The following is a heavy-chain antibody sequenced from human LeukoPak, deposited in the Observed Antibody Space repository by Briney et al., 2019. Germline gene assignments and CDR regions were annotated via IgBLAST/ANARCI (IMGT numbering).Heavy chain of an antibody. CDR1: GGSFNAYA. J-gene: IGHJ4*02. CDR2: IIPVLGTV. D-gene: IGHD1-20*01. Sequence: SVKVSCKASGGSFNAYAINWVRQAPGQGLEWMGGIIPVLGTVNYAQKFQGRFTITTDESTSTAYMELNSLRSEDTAVYFCARQSDISGTTFWDLGYWGQGTLVTVSS. CDR3: ARQSDISGTTFWDLGY. V-gene: IGHV1-69*05.